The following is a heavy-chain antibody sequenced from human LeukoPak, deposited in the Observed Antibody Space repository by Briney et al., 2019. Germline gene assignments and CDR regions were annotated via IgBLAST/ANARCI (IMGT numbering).Heavy chain of an antibody. Sequence: GASVLLSCNCSGSTCRIHDFNWVRQAPGQGLGWVGWVSPKTGRTGYAPKYQGRVYMTTNASLSTAYMELSSLRSDDTAVYFCARETEQNDVWFDPWGQGVLVTVSS. CDR2: VSPKTGRT. J-gene: IGHJ5*02. D-gene: IGHD1-1*01. CDR3: ARETEQNDVWFDP. V-gene: IGHV1-8*01. CDR1: GSTCRIHD.